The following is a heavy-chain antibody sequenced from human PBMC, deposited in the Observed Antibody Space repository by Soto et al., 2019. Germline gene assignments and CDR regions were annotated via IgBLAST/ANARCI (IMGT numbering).Heavy chain of an antibody. CDR1: GYSFTSYY. J-gene: IGHJ6*03. D-gene: IGHD2-2*01. Sequence: ASVKVSCKAFGYSFTSYYMHWVRQAPGQGLEWMGVINPTGGSTSYAQKFQGRVTMTRDTSTSTAYMELSSLRSEDTAVYYCARGYQLLSDYYYYMDVSGKGTTVTVS. CDR2: INPTGGST. V-gene: IGHV1-46*01. CDR3: ARGYQLLSDYYYYMDV.